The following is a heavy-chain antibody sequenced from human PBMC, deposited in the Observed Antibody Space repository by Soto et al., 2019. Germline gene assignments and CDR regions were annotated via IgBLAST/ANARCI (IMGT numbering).Heavy chain of an antibody. CDR1: GFTFSSHS. J-gene: IGHJ6*03. CDR2: LSSTSFTI. V-gene: IGHV3-48*01. D-gene: IGHD4-17*01. CDR3: AKDHRYGDRYNYYYMDV. Sequence: EVQVVESGGGLVQAGGSLRLSCEASGFTFSSHSMNWVRQAPGKGLEWLSYLSSTSFTIHYADSVKGRFTISRDNAKNSLYLQMNSLRGEDTAVYFCAKDHRYGDRYNYYYMDVLGKGTTVTVSS.